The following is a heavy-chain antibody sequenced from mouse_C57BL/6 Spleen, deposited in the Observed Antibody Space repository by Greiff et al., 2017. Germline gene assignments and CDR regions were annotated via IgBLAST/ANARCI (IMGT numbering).Heavy chain of an antibody. CDR2: INPNNGGT. CDR1: GYTFTDYY. Sequence: VQLQQSGPELVKPGASVKISCKASGYTFTDYYMNWVKQSHGKSLEWIGAINPNNGGTSYNQKFKGKATLTVDKSSSTAYMELRSLTSEDSAVYYCARFYGNYGRAMDYWGQGTSVTVSS. D-gene: IGHD2-1*01. CDR3: ARFYGNYGRAMDY. V-gene: IGHV1-26*01. J-gene: IGHJ4*01.